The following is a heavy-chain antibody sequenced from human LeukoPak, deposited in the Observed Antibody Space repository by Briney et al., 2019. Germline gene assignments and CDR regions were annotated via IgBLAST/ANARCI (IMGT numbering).Heavy chain of an antibody. J-gene: IGHJ5*02. CDR1: GGTFSSYA. Sequence: SVKVSCKASGGTFSSYAISWVRQAPGQGLEWMGGIIPIFGTANYAQKFQGRVTITADESTSTAYMELSSLRSEDTAVYYCARDWASCSSTSCYNWFDPWGQGTLVTVSS. D-gene: IGHD2-2*01. CDR3: ARDWASCSSTSCYNWFDP. CDR2: IIPIFGTA. V-gene: IGHV1-69*01.